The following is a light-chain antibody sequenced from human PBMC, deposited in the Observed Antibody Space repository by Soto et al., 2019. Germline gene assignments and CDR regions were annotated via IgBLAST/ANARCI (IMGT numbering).Light chain of an antibody. CDR1: QSVSSY. CDR2: DAS. CDR3: QQRINWPST. Sequence: EIVLTQSPATLSLSPGERAALSCRASQSVSSYLAWYQQKPGQAPRLLIYDASNRATGIPARFSGSGSGTDSTLTISSLEPEDFAVYYCQQRINWPSTFGQGTRLEIK. V-gene: IGKV3-11*01. J-gene: IGKJ5*01.